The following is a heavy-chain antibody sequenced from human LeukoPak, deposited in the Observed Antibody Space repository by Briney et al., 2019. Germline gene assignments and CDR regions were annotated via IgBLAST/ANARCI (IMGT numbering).Heavy chain of an antibody. V-gene: IGHV3-13*01. CDR2: IGTAGDT. Sequence: GGSLRLSCAASGFTFSSYDMHWVRQATGKGLEWVSAIGTAGDTYYPGSVKGRFTISRDNAKNSLYLQMNSLRAEDTAVYYCARLVTSEQLAYYYYYYGMDVWGQGTTVTVSS. CDR3: ARLVTSEQLAYYYYYYGMDV. J-gene: IGHJ6*02. CDR1: GFTFSSYD. D-gene: IGHD6-13*01.